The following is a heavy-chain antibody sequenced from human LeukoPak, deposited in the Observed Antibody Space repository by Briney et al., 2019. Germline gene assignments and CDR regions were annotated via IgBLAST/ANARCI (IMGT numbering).Heavy chain of an antibody. D-gene: IGHD6-13*01. CDR2: IYSGGDT. J-gene: IGHJ5*02. CDR1: GVTVSNNY. CDR3: ARDPPAEAINTYA. V-gene: IGHV3-66*01. Sequence: GGSLRLSCAASGVTVSNNYMRWARQAPGKGPEWVSLIYSGGDTFYADAVKGRFTISRDGSKNTLYLQMNSLRAEDTAVYYCARDPPAEAINTYAWGQGTLVTVSS.